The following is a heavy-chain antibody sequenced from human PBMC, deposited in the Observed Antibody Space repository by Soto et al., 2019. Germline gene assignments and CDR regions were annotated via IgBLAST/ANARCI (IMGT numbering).Heavy chain of an antibody. D-gene: IGHD3-10*01. J-gene: IGHJ6*02. CDR1: GGTFSSYA. V-gene: IGHV1-69*13. CDR2: IIPIFGTA. CDR3: ARAHLYGSGRNFYYGMDV. Sequence: SVKVSCKASGGTFSSYAISWVRQAPGQGLEWMGGIIPIFGTANYAQKFQGRVTITADESTSTAYMELSSLRSEDTAVYYCARAHLYGSGRNFYYGMDVWGQGTTVTVSS.